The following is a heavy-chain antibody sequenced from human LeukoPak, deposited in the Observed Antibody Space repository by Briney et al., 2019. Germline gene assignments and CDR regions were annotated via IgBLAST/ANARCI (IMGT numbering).Heavy chain of an antibody. CDR1: GFTFSIYA. D-gene: IGHD3-10*01. J-gene: IGHJ2*01. Sequence: GKSLRLSCAASGFTFSIYAMPWVRQAPGKGLEWVAVISYDGRNTFYTDSVKGRLTISRDNSKNTLYLQMNSLGPEDTAVYYCARDSGGGTGWYFDLWGRGTLVTASS. CDR3: ARDSGGGTGWYFDL. CDR2: ISYDGRNT. V-gene: IGHV3-30-3*01.